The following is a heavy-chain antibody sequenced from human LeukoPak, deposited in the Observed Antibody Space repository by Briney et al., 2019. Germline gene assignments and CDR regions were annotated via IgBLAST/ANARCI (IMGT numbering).Heavy chain of an antibody. D-gene: IGHD1-26*01. Sequence: GESLKISCKGSGYSFANSWIGWVRQLPGKGLEWMGIIYPDDSDTRYSPSFHGQVTISADKSISTAYLQWSSLKASDTAIYYCARGLGVGDYNWFDPWGQGILVTVSS. J-gene: IGHJ5*02. CDR2: IYPDDSDT. CDR1: GYSFANSW. CDR3: ARGLGVGDYNWFDP. V-gene: IGHV5-51*01.